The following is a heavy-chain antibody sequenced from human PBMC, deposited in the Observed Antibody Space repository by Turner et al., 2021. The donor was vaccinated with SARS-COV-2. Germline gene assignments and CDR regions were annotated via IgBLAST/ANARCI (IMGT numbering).Heavy chain of an antibody. V-gene: IGHV4-30-4*01. CDR1: GGSISSGDYY. D-gene: IGHD1-7*01. CDR3: ARVPRYNWNYSFDY. Sequence: QVQLQESGPGLVKPSQTLSLTCTVSGGSISSGDYYWSWIRQPPGKGLEWIGYIYYSGSTYYTPSLKSRVTISVDTSKNQFYLKLSSVTAADTAVYYCARVPRYNWNYSFDYWGQGTLVTVSS. J-gene: IGHJ4*02. CDR2: IYYSGST.